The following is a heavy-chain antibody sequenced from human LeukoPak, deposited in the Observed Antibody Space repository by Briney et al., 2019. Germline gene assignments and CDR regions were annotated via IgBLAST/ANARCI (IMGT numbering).Heavy chain of an antibody. CDR1: GGSISSYY. CDR2: IYYSGST. J-gene: IGHJ5*02. Sequence: PSETLSLTCTVSGGSISSYYWSWIRQPPGKGLEWIGYIYYSGSTNYNPSLKSRVTISVDTSKYQFSLKLSSVTAADTAVYYCASSTQDDYGDNNWFDPWGQGTLVTVSS. V-gene: IGHV4-59*01. D-gene: IGHD4-17*01. CDR3: ASSTQDDYGDNNWFDP.